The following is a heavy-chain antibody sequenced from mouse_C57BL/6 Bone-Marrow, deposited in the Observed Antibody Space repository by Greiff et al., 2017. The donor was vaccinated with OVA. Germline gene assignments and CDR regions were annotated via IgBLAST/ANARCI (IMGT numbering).Heavy chain of an antibody. V-gene: IGHV1-18*01. CDR3: ARWDTTVVLHYYAMDY. CDR1: GYTFTDYN. J-gene: IGHJ4*01. CDR2: INPNNGGT. Sequence: VQLKESGPELVKPGASVKIPCKASGYTFTDYNMDWVKQSHGKSLEWIGDINPNNGGTIYNQKFKGKATLTVDKSSSTAYMELRSLTSEDTAVYYCARWDTTVVLHYYAMDYWGQGTSVTVSS. D-gene: IGHD1-1*01.